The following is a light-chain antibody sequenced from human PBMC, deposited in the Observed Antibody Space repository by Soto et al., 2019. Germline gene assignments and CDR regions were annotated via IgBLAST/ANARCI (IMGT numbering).Light chain of an antibody. CDR1: QTISSSY. CDR2: AAS. J-gene: IGKJ3*01. CDR3: QQFGGSPLFT. V-gene: IGKV3-20*01. Sequence: EIVLTQSPGTLSLSPGERATHSCRASQTISSSYLAWYQQKPGQAPRLLIYAASTRATGIPDRFSGSGSGTDFTLTINRLEPEDFAVYFCQQFGGSPLFTFGPGTKVDIK.